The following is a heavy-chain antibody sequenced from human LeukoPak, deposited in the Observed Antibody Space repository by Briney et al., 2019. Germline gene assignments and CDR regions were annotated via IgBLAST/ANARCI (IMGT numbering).Heavy chain of an antibody. CDR2: IYTSGST. D-gene: IGHD3-3*01. J-gene: IGHJ6*03. Sequence: SETLSLTCTVSGDSITRYYWSWIRQSPGKGLEWIGYIYTSGSTNYNTSLKSRVAISADTSKNQISLSLSSVTAADTAVYYCARQGYYDVRSDYRSHYHYAHVWGNGTTVTVSS. CDR1: GDSITRYY. CDR3: ARQGYYDVRSDYRSHYHYAHV. V-gene: IGHV4-4*09.